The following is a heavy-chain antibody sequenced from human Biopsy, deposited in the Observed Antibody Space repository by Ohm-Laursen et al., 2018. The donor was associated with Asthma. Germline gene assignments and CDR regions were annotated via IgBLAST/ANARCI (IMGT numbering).Heavy chain of an antibody. D-gene: IGHD3-22*01. CDR2: NYYSGNT. J-gene: IGHJ4*02. V-gene: IGHV4-39*01. CDR3: ARHRGDSSGYYYDSFDY. Sequence: GTLSLTCAVSGGSMSSSSYYWGWIRQPPGKGLEWIGSNYYSGNTYYNPSLKSRVTISVDTSKNQFSLKLYSVTAADTAVYYCARHRGDSSGYYYDSFDYWGQGTLVTVSS. CDR1: GGSMSSSSYY.